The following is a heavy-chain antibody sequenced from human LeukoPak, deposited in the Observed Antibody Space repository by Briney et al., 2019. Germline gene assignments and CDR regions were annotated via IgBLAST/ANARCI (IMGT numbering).Heavy chain of an antibody. CDR2: IYFSGST. J-gene: IGHJ5*02. V-gene: IGHV4-31*03. D-gene: IGHD4-17*01. CDR3: ARGMTTVTNNWFDP. Sequence: SGPTLVKPSETLSLTCTVSGGSISSGGYYWSWIRQHPGKGLEWIGFIYFSGSTYYNPSLKSRVTISVDTSENQFSLKLTSVTAADTAVYYCARGMTTVTNNWFDPWGQGTLVTVSS. CDR1: GGSISSGGYY.